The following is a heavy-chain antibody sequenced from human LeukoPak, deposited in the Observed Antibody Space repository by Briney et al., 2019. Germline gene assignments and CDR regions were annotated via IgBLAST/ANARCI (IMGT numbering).Heavy chain of an antibody. J-gene: IGHJ6*02. CDR1: GYTFTSYD. Sequence: ASVKVSCKASGYTFTSYDINWVRQATGQGLEWMGWMNPNSGNTGYAQKFQGRVTMTRSTSISTAYMELSSLRSEDTAVYYCASWGQYSSGWEDYYYGMDVWGQGTTVTVSS. CDR2: MNPNSGNT. D-gene: IGHD6-19*01. CDR3: ASWGQYSSGWEDYYYGMDV. V-gene: IGHV1-8*01.